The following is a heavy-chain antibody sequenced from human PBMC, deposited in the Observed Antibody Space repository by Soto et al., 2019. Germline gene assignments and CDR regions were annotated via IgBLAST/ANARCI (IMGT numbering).Heavy chain of an antibody. D-gene: IGHD5-12*01. CDR3: ARDNGYGHFDS. V-gene: IGHV4-31*03. CDR1: GASITSGRSY. Sequence: SETLSLTCIVSGASITSGRSYWSWIRQHPGKGLEWIGYMFYTGSTYYHPSLKSRVNISADTSKNQFSLRLSSVTPADTAVYYCARDNGYGHFDSWGQGTMVTVSS. J-gene: IGHJ4*02. CDR2: MFYTGST.